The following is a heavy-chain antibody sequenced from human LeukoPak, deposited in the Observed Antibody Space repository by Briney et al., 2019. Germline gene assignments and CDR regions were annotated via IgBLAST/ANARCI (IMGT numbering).Heavy chain of an antibody. V-gene: IGHV1-24*01. D-gene: IGHD1-1*01. CDR1: GYTLTELS. J-gene: IGHJ6*03. CDR3: ATWKWGPYYYYYMDV. CDR2: FDPEDGET. Sequence: ASVKVSCKVSGYTLTELSMHWVRQAPGKGLEWMGGFDPEDGETIYAQKFQGRVTLTEDTSTDTAYMELSSLRSEDTAVYYCATWKWGPYYYYYMDVWGKGTTVTVSS.